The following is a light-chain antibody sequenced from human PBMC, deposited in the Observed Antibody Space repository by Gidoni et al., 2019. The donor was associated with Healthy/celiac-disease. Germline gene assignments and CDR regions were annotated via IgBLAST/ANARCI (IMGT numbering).Light chain of an antibody. J-gene: IGKJ1*01. CDR1: QSVSSSD. CDR3: QQYGRT. Sequence: EIVLTQSPGTLSLSPGERATLSYRASQSVSSSDLAWYQQKPGQSRRLLIYGASSRATGSPDRFSGSGSGTDFTLTISILEPEDFAVYYCQQYGRTFGQGTKVEIK. V-gene: IGKV3-20*01. CDR2: GAS.